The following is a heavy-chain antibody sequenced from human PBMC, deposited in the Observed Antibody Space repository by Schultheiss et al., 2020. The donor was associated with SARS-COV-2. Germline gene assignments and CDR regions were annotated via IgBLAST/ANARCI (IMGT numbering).Heavy chain of an antibody. CDR1: GGSISSSSYY. CDR3: ARMGRYNWNYVGALTHRRHWYFDL. J-gene: IGHJ2*01. CDR2: IYYSGST. V-gene: IGHV4-61*01. D-gene: IGHD1-7*01. Sequence: SETLSLTCTVSGGSISSSSYYWSWIRQPPGKGLEWIGYIYYSGSTNYNPSLKSRVTISVDTSKNQFSLKLSSVTAADTAVYYCARMGRYNWNYVGALTHRRHWYFDLWGRGTLVTVSS.